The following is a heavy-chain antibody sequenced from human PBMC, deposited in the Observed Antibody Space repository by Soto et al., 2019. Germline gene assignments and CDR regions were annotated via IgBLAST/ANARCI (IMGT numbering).Heavy chain of an antibody. J-gene: IGHJ4*02. CDR1: VFTVSSNY. CDR3: ARASRNYYDSSGYLYYFDY. CDR2: IYSGGST. V-gene: IGHV3-66*01. D-gene: IGHD3-22*01. Sequence: GGSLRLSCAASVFTVSSNYMSWVRQAPGKGLEWVSVIYSGGSTYYADSVKGRFTVSRDNSKNTLYLQMNSLRAEDTAVYYCARASRNYYDSSGYLYYFDYWGQGTLVTVS.